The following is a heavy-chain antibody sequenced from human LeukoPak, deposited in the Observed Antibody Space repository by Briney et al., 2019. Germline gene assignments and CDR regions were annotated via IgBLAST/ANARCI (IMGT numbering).Heavy chain of an antibody. V-gene: IGHV3-30*18. D-gene: IGHD3-22*01. J-gene: IGHJ5*02. CDR1: GFTFSSYG. Sequence: GGSLRLSCAASGFTFSSYGMHWVRQAPGKGLEWVAVISYDGSNKYYADSVKGRFTISRDNSKNTLYLQMNSLRAEDTAVYYCAKDDYYDSSGYLGNWFDPWGQGTLVSVSS. CDR2: ISYDGSNK. CDR3: AKDDYYDSSGYLGNWFDP.